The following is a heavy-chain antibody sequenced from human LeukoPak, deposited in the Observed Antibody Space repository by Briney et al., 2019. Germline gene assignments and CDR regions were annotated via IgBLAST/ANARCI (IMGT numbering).Heavy chain of an antibody. CDR1: GFTFSSYG. J-gene: IGHJ5*02. D-gene: IGHD4-11*01. CDR2: ISYDGSNK. V-gene: IGHV3-30*19. CDR3: ARDSYTVITFSSWFDP. Sequence: QPGGSLRLSCAASGFTFSSYGMHWVRQAPGKGLEWVAVISYDGSNKYYADSVKGRFTISRDNSKNTLYLQMNSLRAEDTAVYYCARDSYTVITFSSWFDPWGQGTLVTVSS.